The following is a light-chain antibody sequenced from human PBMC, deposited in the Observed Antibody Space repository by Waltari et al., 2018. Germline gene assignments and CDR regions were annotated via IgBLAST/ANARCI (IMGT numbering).Light chain of an antibody. V-gene: IGLV2-11*01. CDR1: SSDVGGYNH. CDR3: CSYGGTYNV. J-gene: IGLJ1*01. CDR2: DVS. Sequence: QSALTQPRSVSGSPGQSVTISCTGTSSDVGGYNHVSCFQQHPGKAPKLMIYDVSQRPSGVPDRFSGSKSGNTASLTISGLQAEDDADYYCCSYGGTYNVFGTGTKVTVL.